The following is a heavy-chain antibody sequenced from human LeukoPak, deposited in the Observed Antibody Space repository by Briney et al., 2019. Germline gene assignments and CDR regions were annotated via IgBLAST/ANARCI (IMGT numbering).Heavy chain of an antibody. CDR2: IIPIFGTA. D-gene: IGHD6-13*01. CDR1: GGTFSSYA. J-gene: IGHJ5*02. V-gene: IGHV1-69*13. Sequence: EASVKVSCKASGGTFSSYAISWVRQAPGQGLEWMGGIIPIFGTANYAQKFQGRVTITADESTSTAYMELSSLRSEDTAVYYCARELGIAAAGTGWFDPWGQGTLVTVSS. CDR3: ARELGIAAAGTGWFDP.